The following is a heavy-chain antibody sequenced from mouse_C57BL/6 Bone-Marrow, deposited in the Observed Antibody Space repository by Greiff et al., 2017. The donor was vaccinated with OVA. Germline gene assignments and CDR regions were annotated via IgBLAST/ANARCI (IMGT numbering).Heavy chain of an antibody. CDR3: ARRDSNWAWFAY. CDR2: ISGGGGNT. D-gene: IGHD4-1*01. V-gene: IGHV5-9*01. Sequence: DVHLVESGGGLVKPGGPLKLSCAASGFTFSSYTMSWVRQTPEKRLEWVATISGGGGNTYYPDSVKGRFTISRDNAKNTLYLQMSSLRSEDTALYYCARRDSNWAWFAYWGQGTLVTVSA. CDR1: GFTFSSYT. J-gene: IGHJ3*01.